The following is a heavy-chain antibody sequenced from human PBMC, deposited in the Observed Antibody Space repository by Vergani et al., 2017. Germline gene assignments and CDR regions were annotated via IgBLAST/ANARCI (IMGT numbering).Heavy chain of an antibody. CDR3: ASGFSR. D-gene: IGHD6-13*01. V-gene: IGHV1-18*04. J-gene: IGHJ4*02. CDR1: GYTFRNYG. Sequence: QVQLVQSGAEVKKPGASVKVSCEGSGYTFRNYGISWVRQAPGEGLEWLGWISVYNGETKFAQKFQGRVTITRNTSISTAYMELSSLRSEDTAVYYCASGFSRWGQGTLVTVSS. CDR2: ISVYNGET.